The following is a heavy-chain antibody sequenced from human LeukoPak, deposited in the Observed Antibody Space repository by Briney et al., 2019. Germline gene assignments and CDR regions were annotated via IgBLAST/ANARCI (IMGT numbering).Heavy chain of an antibody. D-gene: IGHD4-11*01. V-gene: IGHV4-38-2*02. Sequence: SETLSLTCTVSGYSISSGYYWGWIRQPPGKGLEWIGSIYYNGDTYYNPSLKSRVIISADTSKNQFSLKLTSVTAADTAAYYCARGPNTAGNYRAFDLWGQGTKVTVSS. CDR2: IYYNGDT. CDR3: ARGPNTAGNYRAFDL. J-gene: IGHJ3*01. CDR1: GYSISSGYY.